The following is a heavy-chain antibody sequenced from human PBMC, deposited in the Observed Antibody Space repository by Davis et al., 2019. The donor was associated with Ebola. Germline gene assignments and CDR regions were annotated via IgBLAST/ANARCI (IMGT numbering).Heavy chain of an antibody. J-gene: IGHJ1*01. Sequence: GESLKISCAASGFTFYNYAMSWVRQAPGKGLEWVSAITGSGGSTYYADSVRGRFTISRDNSKNTLYLQINSLRAEDTAIYFCGQDMIDEGLTSPHPDFQHWGQGTLVIVSS. V-gene: IGHV3-23*01. CDR3: GQDMIDEGLTSPHPDFQH. D-gene: IGHD3-22*01. CDR1: GFTFYNYA. CDR2: ITGSGGST.